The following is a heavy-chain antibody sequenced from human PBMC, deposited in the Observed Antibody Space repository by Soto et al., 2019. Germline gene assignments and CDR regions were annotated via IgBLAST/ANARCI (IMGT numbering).Heavy chain of an antibody. J-gene: IGHJ4*02. D-gene: IGHD6-13*01. V-gene: IGHV3-48*02. Sequence: GGSLRLSCAASGFTFSSYSMNWVRQAPGKGLEWVSYISSSSTIYYADSVKGRFTISRDNAKNSLYLQMNSLRDEDTAVYYCAREGYSSSWYPNAFIYDYWGQGTLVTVSS. CDR3: AREGYSSSWYPNAFIYDY. CDR1: GFTFSSYS. CDR2: ISSSSTI.